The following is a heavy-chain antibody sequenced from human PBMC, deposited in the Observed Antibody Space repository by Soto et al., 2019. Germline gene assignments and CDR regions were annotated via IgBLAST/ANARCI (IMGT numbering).Heavy chain of an antibody. V-gene: IGHV1-18*04. CDR1: VYSFTNHG. J-gene: IGHJ3*02. D-gene: IGHD3-16*01. Sequence: XSVKVSCKTSVYSFTNHGITWVRQAPGQGLEWMGWINPYNANTNYAQKLQGRVTMTTDTSTTTAYMDLRSLTSDDTAVYYCARDRVAGIWGDAFDIWGQGTVVTVSS. CDR3: ARDRVAGIWGDAFDI. CDR2: INPYNANT.